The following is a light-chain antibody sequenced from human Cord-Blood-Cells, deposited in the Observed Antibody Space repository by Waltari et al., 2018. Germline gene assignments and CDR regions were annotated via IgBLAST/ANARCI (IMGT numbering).Light chain of an antibody. CDR3: QQYGSSPQT. Sequence: EIVLTHSPGTLSLSPGERATLSCRARRSVSSSYLAWYQQKPGQAPRLLIYGASSRATGIPDRCSGSGSGTDFTLTISRLEPEDFAVYYCQQYGSSPQTFGQGTKVEIK. V-gene: IGKV3-20*01. J-gene: IGKJ1*01. CDR2: GAS. CDR1: RSVSSSY.